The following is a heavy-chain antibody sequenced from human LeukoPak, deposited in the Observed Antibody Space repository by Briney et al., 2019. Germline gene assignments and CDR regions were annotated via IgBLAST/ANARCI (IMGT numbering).Heavy chain of an antibody. CDR1: GFTFSSNY. D-gene: IGHD6-13*01. V-gene: IGHV3-53*01. CDR2: IYSGGST. J-gene: IGHJ6*02. CDR3: ASPYSSSWTPLGFSYYYYGMDV. Sequence: PGGSLRLSCAASGFTFSSNYMSWVRQAPGKGLEWVSVIYSGGSTYYADPVKGRFTISRDNSKNTLYLQMNSLRAEDTAVYYCASPYSSSWTPLGFSYYYYGMDVWGQGTTVTVSS.